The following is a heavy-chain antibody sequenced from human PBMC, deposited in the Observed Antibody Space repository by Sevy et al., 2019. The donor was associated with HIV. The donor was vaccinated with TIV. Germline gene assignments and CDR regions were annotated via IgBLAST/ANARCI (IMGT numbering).Heavy chain of an antibody. D-gene: IGHD3-10*01. J-gene: IGHJ4*02. CDR1: GYTFTGYY. CDR2: INPNSGGT. Sequence: ASVKVSCKASGYTFTGYYMHWVRQAPGQGLEWMGWINPNSGGTNYAQKFQGRVTMTRDTSISTAYMELSRLRSDETAVYYCARDALLRGGYLDYWGQGTLVTVSS. CDR3: ARDALLRGGYLDY. V-gene: IGHV1-2*02.